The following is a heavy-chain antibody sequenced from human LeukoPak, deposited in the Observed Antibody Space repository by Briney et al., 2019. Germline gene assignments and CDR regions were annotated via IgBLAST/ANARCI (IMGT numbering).Heavy chain of an antibody. J-gene: IGHJ4*02. CDR1: GGSISSSSYY. CDR2: IYYSGST. CDR3: ARGGKIVGATDY. V-gene: IGHV4-39*01. D-gene: IGHD1-26*01. Sequence: SETLSLTCTVSGGSISSSSYYWGWIRQPPGKGLEWIGSIYYSGSTYYNPSLKSRVTISVDTSKNQFSLKLSSVTAADTAVYYCARGGKIVGATDYWGQGTLVTVSS.